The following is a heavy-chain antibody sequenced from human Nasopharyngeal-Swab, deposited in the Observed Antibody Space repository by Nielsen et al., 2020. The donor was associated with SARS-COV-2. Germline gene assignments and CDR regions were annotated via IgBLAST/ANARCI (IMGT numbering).Heavy chain of an antibody. CDR1: GGSISSGGYY. D-gene: IGHD5-18*01. Sequence: SETLSLTCTVSGGSISSGGYYWGWIRQHPGKGLEWIGYIYYSGSTYYNPSLKSRVTISVDTSKNQFSLKLSSVTAADTAVYYCARLTAMAIDYWGQGTLVTVSS. CDR3: ARLTAMAIDY. CDR2: IYYSGST. V-gene: IGHV4-31*03. J-gene: IGHJ4*02.